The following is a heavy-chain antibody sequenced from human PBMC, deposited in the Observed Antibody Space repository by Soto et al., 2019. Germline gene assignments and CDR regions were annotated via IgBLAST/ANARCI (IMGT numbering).Heavy chain of an antibody. CDR3: AKDGSSGWYFHYYYYGMDV. CDR1: GLTFSSYG. V-gene: IGHV3-30*18. J-gene: IGHJ6*02. Sequence: GGSLRLSCAASGLTFSSYGMHWVRQAPGKGLEWVAVISYDGSNKYYADSVKGRFTISRDNSKNTLYLQMNSLRAEDTAVYYCAKDGSSGWYFHYYYYGMDVWGQGTTVTVSS. D-gene: IGHD6-19*01. CDR2: ISYDGSNK.